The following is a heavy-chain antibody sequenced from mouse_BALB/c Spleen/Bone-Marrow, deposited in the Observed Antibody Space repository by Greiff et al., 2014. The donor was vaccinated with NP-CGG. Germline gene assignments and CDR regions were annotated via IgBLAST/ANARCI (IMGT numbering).Heavy chain of an antibody. CDR3: ARHEDRLRAWIAY. D-gene: IGHD3-2*02. Sequence: VKLMESGAELVKPGASVKLSCKASGYTFTEYIIHWVKQRSGQGLEWIGWFYPGSGSIKYNEKFKDKATLTADKSSSTVCMELSRLTSEDSAVYFCARHEDRLRAWIAYWGQGTLVTVSA. J-gene: IGHJ3*01. CDR2: FYPGSGSI. V-gene: IGHV1-62-2*01. CDR1: GYTFTEYI.